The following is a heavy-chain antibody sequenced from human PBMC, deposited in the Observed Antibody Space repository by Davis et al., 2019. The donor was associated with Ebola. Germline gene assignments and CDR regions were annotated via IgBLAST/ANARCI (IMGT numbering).Heavy chain of an antibody. CDR3: ARDPRQWLTPWDYYYGMDV. V-gene: IGHV3-30*03. CDR1: GFTFSSYG. J-gene: IGHJ6*02. Sequence: GGSLRLSCAASGFTFSSYGMHWVRQAPGKGLEWVAVISYDGSNKYYADSVKGRFTISRDNSKNTLYLQMNSLRAEDTAVYYCARDPRQWLTPWDYYYGMDVWGQGTTVTVSS. CDR2: ISYDGSNK. D-gene: IGHD6-19*01.